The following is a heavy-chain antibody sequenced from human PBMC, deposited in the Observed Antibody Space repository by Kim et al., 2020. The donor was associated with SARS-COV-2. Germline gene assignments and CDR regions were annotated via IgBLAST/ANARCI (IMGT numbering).Heavy chain of an antibody. Sequence: GGSLRLSCAASGFTFSSYSMNWVRQAPGKGLEWVSSISSSSSYIYYADSVKGRFTISRDNAKNSLYLQMNSLRAEDTAVYYCARVVEYSYGPFDYWGQGTLVTVSS. J-gene: IGHJ4*02. V-gene: IGHV3-21*01. CDR2: ISSSSSYI. D-gene: IGHD5-18*01. CDR3: ARVVEYSYGPFDY. CDR1: GFTFSSYS.